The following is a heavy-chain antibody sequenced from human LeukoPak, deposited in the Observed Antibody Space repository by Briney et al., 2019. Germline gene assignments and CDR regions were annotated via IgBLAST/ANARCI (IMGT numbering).Heavy chain of an antibody. D-gene: IGHD1-14*01. CDR2: IYWNDEK. CDR1: GFSLNSTGVG. J-gene: IGHJ4*02. V-gene: IGHV2-5*01. Sequence: SGPTLVKPTQTLTLSCTFSGFSLNSTGVGVGWIRQPPGKALEWLTLIYWNDEKRYSPSLKSRLTITKDTSKNQVVLTMTNMDPVDTATYYCAYGLTRSSPFDYWGQGTLVTVSS. CDR3: AYGLTRSSPFDY.